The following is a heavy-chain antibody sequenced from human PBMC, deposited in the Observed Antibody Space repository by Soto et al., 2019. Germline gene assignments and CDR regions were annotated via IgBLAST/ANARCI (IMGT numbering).Heavy chain of an antibody. J-gene: IGHJ4*02. CDR2: IYYSGIT. CDR1: GGSISSSNYY. V-gene: IGHV4-39*01. Sequence: QLQLQESGPGLVKPSETLSLTCTVSGGSISSSNYYWGWIRQPPGKALEWIGNIYYSGITYYNPSLKNRATISVDTSKNQCSLKLSSVTAADTAVYYCARRNSSTLFDYWGQGTLVTVSS. CDR3: ARRNSSTLFDY. D-gene: IGHD6-13*01.